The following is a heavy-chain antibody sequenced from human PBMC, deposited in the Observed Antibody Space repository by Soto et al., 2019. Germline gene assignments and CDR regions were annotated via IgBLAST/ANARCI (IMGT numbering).Heavy chain of an antibody. CDR3: ARDELELRGYYYYYYGMDV. Sequence: ASVKVSCKASGYTFTSYYMHWVRQAPGQGLEWMGIINPSGGSTSYAQKFQGRVTMTRDTSTSTVYMELSSLRSEDTAVYYCARDELELRGYYYYYYGMDVWGQGTTVTVSS. V-gene: IGHV1-46*01. CDR1: GYTFTSYY. CDR2: INPSGGST. D-gene: IGHD1-7*01. J-gene: IGHJ6*02.